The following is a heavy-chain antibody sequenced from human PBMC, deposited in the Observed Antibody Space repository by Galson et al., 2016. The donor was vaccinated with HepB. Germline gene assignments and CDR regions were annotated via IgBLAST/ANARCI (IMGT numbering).Heavy chain of an antibody. CDR2: INPIRGVT. D-gene: IGHD6-6*01. CDR3: ARSPRPRDGFDI. Sequence: SVKVSCKASGYSFTGYYMHWVRQAPGQGLEWMGWINPIRGVTNFAQNFQGWVTMTRDTSISTAYMELNRLRSDDTAVYYCARSPRPRDGFDIWGQGTMVTVSS. V-gene: IGHV1-2*04. CDR1: GYSFTGYY. J-gene: IGHJ3*02.